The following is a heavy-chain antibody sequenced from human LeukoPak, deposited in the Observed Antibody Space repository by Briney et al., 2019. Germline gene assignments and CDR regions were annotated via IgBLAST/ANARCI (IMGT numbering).Heavy chain of an antibody. V-gene: IGHV4-34*01. CDR3: ARQRRSDFWSGYQYNWFDP. CDR2: INHSGST. Sequence: SETLSLTCAVYGGSFSGYYWSWIRQPPGKGLEWIGEINHSGSTNYNPSLKSRVTISVDTSKNQFSLKLSSVTAADTAVYYCARQRRSDFWSGYQYNWFDPWGQGTLVTVSS. J-gene: IGHJ5*02. D-gene: IGHD3-3*01. CDR1: GGSFSGYY.